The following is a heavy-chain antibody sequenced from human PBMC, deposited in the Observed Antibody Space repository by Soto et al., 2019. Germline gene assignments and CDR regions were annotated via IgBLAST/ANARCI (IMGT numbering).Heavy chain of an antibody. CDR3: ARRSVAADAFDI. V-gene: IGHV3-48*01. J-gene: IGHJ3*02. CDR1: GFTFSSYS. CDR2: ISSSSSTI. Sequence: EVQLVESGGGLVQPGGSLRLSCAASGFTFSSYSMNWVRQAPGKGLEWVSYISSSSSTIYYADSVKGRFTISRDNAKNSRYLQMNSLRAEDTAVYYCARRSVAADAFDIWGQGTMVTVFS. D-gene: IGHD2-15*01.